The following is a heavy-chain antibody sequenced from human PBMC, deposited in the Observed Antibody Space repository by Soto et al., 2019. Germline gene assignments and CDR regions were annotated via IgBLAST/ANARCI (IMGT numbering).Heavy chain of an antibody. CDR1: GGSVSSGSYY. D-gene: IGHD6-13*01. CDR3: ARAPAAGSDY. CDR2: IYYSGST. Sequence: SETLSLTCTVSGGSVSSGSYYWSWIRQPPGKGLEWIGYIYYSGSTNYNPSLKSRVTISVDTSKNQFSLKLSSVTAADTAVYYCARAPAAGSDYWGQGTLVTVSS. J-gene: IGHJ4*02. V-gene: IGHV4-61*01.